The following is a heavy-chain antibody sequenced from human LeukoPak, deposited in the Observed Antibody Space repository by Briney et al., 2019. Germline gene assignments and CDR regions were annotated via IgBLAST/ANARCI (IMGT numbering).Heavy chain of an antibody. CDR1: GGSISSYY. J-gene: IGHJ4*02. Sequence: SETLSLTCTASGGSISSYYWSWIRQPPGKGLEWIGYIYYSGSTNYNPSLKSRVTISVDTSKNQFSLKLGSVTAADTAVYYCARDLRSSGSSSFDYWGQGTLVTVSS. V-gene: IGHV4-59*01. CDR2: IYYSGST. D-gene: IGHD6-6*01. CDR3: ARDLRSSGSSSFDY.